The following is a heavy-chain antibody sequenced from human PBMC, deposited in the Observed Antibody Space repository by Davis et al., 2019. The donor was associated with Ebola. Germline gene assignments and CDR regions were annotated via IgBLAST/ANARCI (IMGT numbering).Heavy chain of an antibody. J-gene: IGHJ5*02. D-gene: IGHD3-10*01. V-gene: IGHV1-8*01. CDR1: GYTFTSYD. CDR2: MNPNSGNT. Sequence: ASVKVSCKASGYTFTSYDINWVRQATGQGLEWMGWMNPNSGNTGYAQKFQGRVTMTRNTSISTAYMELSSLRSEDTAVYYCARETTSLWFGELSRWFDPWGQGTLVTVSS. CDR3: ARETTSLWFGELSRWFDP.